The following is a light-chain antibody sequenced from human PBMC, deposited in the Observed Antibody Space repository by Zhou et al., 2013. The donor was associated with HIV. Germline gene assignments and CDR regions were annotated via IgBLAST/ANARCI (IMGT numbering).Light chain of an antibody. CDR2: KAS. V-gene: IGKV1-5*03. Sequence: DIQLTQSPSTVSASVGDTVTITCRASETVGTWLAWHRQRPGRAPQLLIYKASILEDGRPSRFSGSGSGTEFTLIVSSLQPEDAATYFCQQYNSYPLTFGPGTKVEIK. J-gene: IGKJ3*01. CDR1: ETVGTW. CDR3: QQYNSYPLT.